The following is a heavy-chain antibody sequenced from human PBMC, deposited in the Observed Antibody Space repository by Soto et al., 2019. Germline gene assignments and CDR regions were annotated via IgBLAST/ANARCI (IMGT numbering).Heavy chain of an antibody. CDR2: ISGSGGST. V-gene: IGHV3-23*01. Sequence: SGGSLRLSCAASGFTFSSYAMSWVRQAPGKGLEWVSAISGSGGSTYYADSVKGRFTISRDNSKNTLYLQMNSLRAEDTAVYYCAKDRSGYSYGYSWFDPWGQGTLVTVSS. D-gene: IGHD5-18*01. CDR1: GFTFSSYA. CDR3: AKDRSGYSYGYSWFDP. J-gene: IGHJ5*02.